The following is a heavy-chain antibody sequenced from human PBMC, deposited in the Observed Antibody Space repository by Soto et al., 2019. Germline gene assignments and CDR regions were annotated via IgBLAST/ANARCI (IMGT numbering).Heavy chain of an antibody. CDR1: GFTFSAYY. Sequence: GFTFSAYYMSCIRHAPGKGLEWVSYISSSGSTIYYADSVKGRFTISRDNAKNSLYLQMNSLRAEDTAVYYCARVESSGFSGSEYWGQGTLVTVPS. V-gene: IGHV3-11*01. CDR3: ARVESSGFSGSEY. D-gene: IGHD6-19*01. J-gene: IGHJ4*02. CDR2: ISSSGSTI.